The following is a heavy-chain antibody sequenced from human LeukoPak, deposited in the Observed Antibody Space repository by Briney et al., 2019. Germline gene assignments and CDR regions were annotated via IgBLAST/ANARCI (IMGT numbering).Heavy chain of an antibody. CDR1: GFTFSSYW. CDR2: IKQDGSEK. Sequence: GGSLRLSCAASGFTFSSYWMSWVRQAPGKGLEWVANIKQDGSEKYYVDSVKGRFTISRDNAKNSLYLQMNSLRAEDTAVYYCARARGIQLWSGDCYYYYGMDVWGQGTTVTVSS. D-gene: IGHD5-18*01. J-gene: IGHJ6*02. V-gene: IGHV3-7*01. CDR3: ARARGIQLWSGDCYYYYGMDV.